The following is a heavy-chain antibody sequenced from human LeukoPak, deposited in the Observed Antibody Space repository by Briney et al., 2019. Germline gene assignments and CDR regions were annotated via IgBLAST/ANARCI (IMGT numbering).Heavy chain of an antibody. CDR1: GGSFSGYY. CDR3: ARTDFWSGYYPYYYYYYMDV. V-gene: IGHV4-34*01. Sequence: SETLSLTCAVYGGSFSGYYRSWIRQPPGKGLEWIGEINHSGSTNYNPSLKSRVTISVDTSKNQFSLKLSSVTAADTAVYYCARTDFWSGYYPYYYYYYMDVWGKGTTVTVSS. D-gene: IGHD3-3*01. J-gene: IGHJ6*03. CDR2: INHSGST.